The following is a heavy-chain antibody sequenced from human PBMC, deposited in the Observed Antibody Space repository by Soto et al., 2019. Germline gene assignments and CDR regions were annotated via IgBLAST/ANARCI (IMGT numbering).Heavy chain of an antibody. CDR2: IYYSGST. D-gene: IGHD4-17*01. CDR3: ARAHRTVYASNFEY. J-gene: IGHJ4*02. Sequence: SETLSLTCTVSGGSISSGGYYWSWIRQHPGKGLEWIGYIYYSGSTYYNPSLKSRVTISVDTSKNQFSLKLSSVTAADTAVYYYARAHRTVYASNFEYWGQGTMVTVSS. V-gene: IGHV4-31*03. CDR1: GGSISSGGYY.